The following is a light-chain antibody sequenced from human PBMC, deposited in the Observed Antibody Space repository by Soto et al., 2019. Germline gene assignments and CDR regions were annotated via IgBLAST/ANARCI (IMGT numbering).Light chain of an antibody. V-gene: IGLV2-23*01. J-gene: IGLJ1*01. Sequence: QSLLTQPASVSGSPGQSITISCTGTRSDIWSYNLFSWYQQHPGKDPKLLIYAASKRPSGVSDRFSGSRSGITASLTISGLKAEDEADYYCCLYAGTSXPYLCGTGTKV. CDR1: RSDIWSYNL. CDR2: AAS. CDR3: CLYAGTSXPYL.